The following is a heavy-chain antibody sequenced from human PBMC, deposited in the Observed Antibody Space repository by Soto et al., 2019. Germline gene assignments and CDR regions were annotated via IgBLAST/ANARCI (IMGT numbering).Heavy chain of an antibody. Sequence: SETLSLTCTVSGGSISSSNYYWAWIRQPPGKGLEWIGNIYYTEGTYYNPSLKSRVTISVDTSENQVSLKLFSVTAADTALYYCVSTAKWELLFDYWGQGIQVTVSS. J-gene: IGHJ4*02. CDR2: IYYTEGT. CDR3: VSTAKWELLFDY. D-gene: IGHD1-26*01. CDR1: GGSISSSNYY. V-gene: IGHV4-39*01.